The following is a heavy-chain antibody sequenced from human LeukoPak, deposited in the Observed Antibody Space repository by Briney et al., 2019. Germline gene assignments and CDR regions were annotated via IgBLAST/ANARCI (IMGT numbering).Heavy chain of an antibody. V-gene: IGHV4-34*01. Sequence: SETLSLTCAVYGGSFSGYYWSWIRQPPGKGLEWIGEINHSGSTNYNPSLKSRVTISVDASKNRFSPKLTSVSAADTAVYCCARAFRYYGSGSYFDYWGQGTLVTVSS. J-gene: IGHJ4*02. CDR1: GGSFSGYY. CDR2: INHSGST. CDR3: ARAFRYYGSGSYFDY. D-gene: IGHD3-10*01.